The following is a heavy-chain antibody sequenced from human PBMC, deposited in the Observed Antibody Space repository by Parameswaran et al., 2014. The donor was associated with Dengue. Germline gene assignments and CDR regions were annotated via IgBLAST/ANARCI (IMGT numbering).Heavy chain of an antibody. V-gene: IGHV6-1*01. Sequence: WIRQSPSRGLEWLGRTYYRSKWYNDYAVSVKSRITINPDTSKNQFSLQLNSVTPEDTAVYYCAREARIEGGSGWYLDYWGQGTLVTVSS. CDR2: TYYRSKWYN. J-gene: IGHJ4*02. CDR3: AREARIEGGSGWYLDY. D-gene: IGHD6-19*01.